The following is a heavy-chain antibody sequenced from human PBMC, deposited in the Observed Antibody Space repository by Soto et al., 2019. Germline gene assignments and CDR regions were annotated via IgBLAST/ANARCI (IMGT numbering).Heavy chain of an antibody. Sequence: ASVKVSCKTSGYTFTDLYINWVRQATGQGLEWMGWMHPTSGDTGYAQNFQGRVTMTRDISISTAYMELNSLRYEDTAFYYCARGVTAGVDHWGQGTLVTVSS. CDR2: MHPTSGDT. CDR3: ARGVTAGVDH. J-gene: IGHJ4*02. D-gene: IGHD2-21*02. CDR1: GYTFTDLY. V-gene: IGHV1-8*01.